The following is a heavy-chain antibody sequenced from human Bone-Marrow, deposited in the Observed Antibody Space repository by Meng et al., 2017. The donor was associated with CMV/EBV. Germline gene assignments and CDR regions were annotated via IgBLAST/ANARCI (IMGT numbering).Heavy chain of an antibody. V-gene: IGHV3-21*01. CDR1: GLSFSRYR. D-gene: IGHD6-13*01. CDR2: ISSSSSYI. J-gene: IGHJ4*02. CDR3: ARVERGAAAGTSEY. Sequence: ASGLSFSRYRMNWVSQSQGKGLKWVSSISSSSSYIYYADSVKGRFNISRDNAKNSLYLQMNSLRAEDTAVYYCARVERGAAAGTSEYWGQGTLVTVSS.